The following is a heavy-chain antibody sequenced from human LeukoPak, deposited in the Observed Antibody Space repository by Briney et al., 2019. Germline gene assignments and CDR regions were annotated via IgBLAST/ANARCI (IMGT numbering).Heavy chain of an antibody. CDR2: ISYDGTNK. D-gene: IGHD3-16*01. V-gene: IGHV3-30*18. Sequence: VGSLRLSPAASGFTFTNFDMHWVRQAPGQGLEWVAVISYDGTNKYYADSVKGRFTISRDNSKSTLYLQMNSLRAEDTAVYYCAKEDVFVHWAQGTLVTVSS. CDR1: GFTFTNFD. J-gene: IGHJ1*01. CDR3: AKEDVFVH.